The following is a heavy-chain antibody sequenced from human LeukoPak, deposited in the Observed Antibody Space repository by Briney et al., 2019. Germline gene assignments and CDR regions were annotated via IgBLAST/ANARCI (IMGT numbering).Heavy chain of an antibody. CDR3: ARVRATGAFDY. V-gene: IGHV4-34*01. Sequence: SETLSLTCAVYGGSFSGYYWSRIRQPPGKGLEWIGEINHSGSTNYNPSLKSRVTIPVDTSKNHFSLKLSSVTAADTAVYYCARVRATGAFDYWGQGTLVTVSS. J-gene: IGHJ4*02. CDR2: INHSGST. CDR1: GGSFSGYY. D-gene: IGHD5-12*01.